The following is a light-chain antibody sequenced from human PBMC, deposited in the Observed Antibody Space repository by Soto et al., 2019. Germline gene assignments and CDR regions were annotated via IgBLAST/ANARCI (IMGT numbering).Light chain of an antibody. V-gene: IGKV4-1*01. CDR2: WAS. Sequence: DIVMTQSPDCLAVSLGERATINCKSSQSVLYSSDNKNYLAWYQQKPGQPPKLLIYWASARESGVPDRFSGSGSGTDSTLTISSLQAEDVAVYYCQQYYRTPPTFGQGTKVDIK. J-gene: IGKJ1*01. CDR1: QSVLYSSDNKNY. CDR3: QQYYRTPPT.